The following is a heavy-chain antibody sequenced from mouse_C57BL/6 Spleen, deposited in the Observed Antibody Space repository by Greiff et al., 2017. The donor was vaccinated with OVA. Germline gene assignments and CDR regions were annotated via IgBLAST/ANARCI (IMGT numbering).Heavy chain of an antibody. CDR3: ARDDGTGTDAMDY. V-gene: IGHV5-16*01. CDR2: INYDGSST. CDR1: GFTFSDYY. J-gene: IGHJ4*01. Sequence: EVQRVESEGGLVQPGSSMKLSCTASGFTFSDYYMAWVRQVPEKGLEWVATINYDGSSTYYLDSLKSRFIISRDNAKNILYLQMSSLKSEDTATYYCARDDGTGTDAMDYWGQGTSVTVSS. D-gene: IGHD4-1*01.